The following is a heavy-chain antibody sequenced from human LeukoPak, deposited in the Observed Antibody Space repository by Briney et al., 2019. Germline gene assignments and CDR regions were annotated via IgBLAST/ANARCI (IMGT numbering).Heavy chain of an antibody. V-gene: IGHV4-30-2*05. CDR1: GGSISSGGYS. J-gene: IGHJ4*02. CDR3: ARDKGLSYVWGSYRYFDY. Sequence: SETLSLTCAVSGGSISSGGYSWSWIRQPPGKGLEWIGYIYHSGSTYYNPSLKSRVTISVDTSKNQFSLKLSSVTAADTAVYYCARDKGLSYVWGSYRYFDYWGQGTLVTVSS. CDR2: IYHSGST. D-gene: IGHD3-16*02.